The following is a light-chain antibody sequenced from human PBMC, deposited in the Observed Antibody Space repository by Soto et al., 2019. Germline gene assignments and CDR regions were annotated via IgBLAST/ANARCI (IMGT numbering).Light chain of an antibody. J-gene: IGLJ1*01. CDR3: VSYAGGTYV. Sequence: QSALTQPPSASGSPGQSVTISCTRTISDVGGYIFVSWYQQHPGKAPKLMIYAVNKRPSGVPDRFSGSKSDNTASLTVSGLQAEDEADYYCVSYAGGTYVFGTGTKVTVL. V-gene: IGLV2-8*01. CDR1: ISDVGGYIF. CDR2: AVN.